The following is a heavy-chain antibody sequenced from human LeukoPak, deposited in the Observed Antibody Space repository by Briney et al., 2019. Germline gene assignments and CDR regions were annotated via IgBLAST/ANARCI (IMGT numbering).Heavy chain of an antibody. CDR1: GYTFTGYY. CDR3: ARGITMVRGAQEDYYGMDV. Sequence: ASVKVSCKASGYTFTGYYMHWVRQAPGQGLECMGWINPNSGGTNYAQRFQGWVTMTRDTSISTAYMELSRLRSDDTAVYYCARGITMVRGAQEDYYGMDVWGKGTTVTVSS. J-gene: IGHJ6*04. D-gene: IGHD3-10*01. V-gene: IGHV1-2*04. CDR2: INPNSGGT.